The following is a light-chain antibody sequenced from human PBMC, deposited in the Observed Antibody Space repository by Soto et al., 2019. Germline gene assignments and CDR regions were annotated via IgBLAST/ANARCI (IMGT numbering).Light chain of an antibody. Sequence: DIKMNQSPSTLSGSVGDRVTITCRASQTISSWLAWYQQKPGKAPKLLIYKASTLKSGVPSRFSGSGSGTEFTLTISSLQPDDFATYYCQKLDTYPLIFGQGTRLEIK. V-gene: IGKV1-5*03. CDR1: QTISSW. CDR3: QKLDTYPLI. J-gene: IGKJ5*01. CDR2: KAS.